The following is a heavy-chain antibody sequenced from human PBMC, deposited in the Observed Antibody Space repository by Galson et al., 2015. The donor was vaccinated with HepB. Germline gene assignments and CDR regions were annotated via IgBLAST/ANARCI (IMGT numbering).Heavy chain of an antibody. V-gene: IGHV3-48*03. Sequence: SLRLSCAASGFTFSSYEMNWVRQAPGKGLEWVSYISSSGSTIYYADSVKGRFTISRDNAKNSLYLQMNSLRAEDTAVYYCARDSGYDFWSGYFWYFDLWGRGTLVTVSS. D-gene: IGHD3-3*01. CDR2: ISSSGSTI. CDR3: ARDSGYDFWSGYFWYFDL. J-gene: IGHJ2*01. CDR1: GFTFSSYE.